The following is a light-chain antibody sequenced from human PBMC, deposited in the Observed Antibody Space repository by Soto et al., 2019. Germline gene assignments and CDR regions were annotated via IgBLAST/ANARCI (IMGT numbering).Light chain of an antibody. V-gene: IGKV3-11*01. CDR1: QTVSSF. CDR3: QQRSNWPLT. CDR2: DSS. Sequence: VLTQSPATLSLSPGERATLSCRASQTVSSFLAWYQQKPGQAPRLLLHDSSDRATGIPARFSGSGSGTDFTLTISSLEPEDVAVYYCQQRSNWPLTFGGGTRVEI. J-gene: IGKJ4*01.